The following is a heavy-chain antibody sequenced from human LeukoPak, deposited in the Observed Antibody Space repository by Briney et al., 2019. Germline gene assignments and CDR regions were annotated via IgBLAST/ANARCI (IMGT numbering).Heavy chain of an antibody. D-gene: IGHD4-17*01. V-gene: IGHV4-34*01. CDR1: GGSXXXYY. J-gene: IGHJ4*02. CDR2: INHSGST. Sequence: GGSXXXYYWSWIRQPPGKGLEWIGEINHSGSTNYNPSLKSRVTISVDTSKNQFSLKLSSVTAADTAVYYCASTTTVTTNLYYFDYWGQGTLVTVSS. CDR3: ASTTTVTTNLYYFDY.